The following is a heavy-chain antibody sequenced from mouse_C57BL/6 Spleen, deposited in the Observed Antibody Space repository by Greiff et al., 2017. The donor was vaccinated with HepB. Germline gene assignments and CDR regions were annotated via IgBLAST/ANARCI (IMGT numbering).Heavy chain of an antibody. CDR2: IRNKANGYTT. CDR3: ARYRKDGYYGFDY. J-gene: IGHJ2*01. D-gene: IGHD2-3*01. Sequence: EVKLVESGGGLVQPGGSLSLSCAASGFTFTDYYMSWVRQPPGKALEWLGFIRNKANGYTTEYSASVKGRFTISRDNSQSILYLQMNALRAEDSATYYCARYRKDGYYGFDYWGQGTTLTVSS. CDR1: GFTFTDYY. V-gene: IGHV7-3*01.